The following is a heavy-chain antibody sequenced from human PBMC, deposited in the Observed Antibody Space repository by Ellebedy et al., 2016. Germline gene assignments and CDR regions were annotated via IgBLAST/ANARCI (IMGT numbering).Heavy chain of an antibody. J-gene: IGHJ4*02. CDR3: ARGSFFDY. D-gene: IGHD1-26*01. Sequence: ASVKVSCKASGFTFTNYGISWVRQAPGQGLEWMGWISAYNGNTRYAQEVQGRVTMTTGTSTSTAYMELRSLRSDDTAVYYCARGSFFDYWGQGTLVTVSS. CDR2: ISAYNGNT. V-gene: IGHV1-18*04. CDR1: GFTFTNYG.